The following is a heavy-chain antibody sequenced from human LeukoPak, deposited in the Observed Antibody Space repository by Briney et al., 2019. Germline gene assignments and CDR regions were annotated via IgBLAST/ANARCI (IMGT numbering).Heavy chain of an antibody. CDR3: ARRACSAGSCFFIDAFDI. Sequence: GGSLRLSCAASGFTFSSYAMSWVRQAPGKGLEWVSAISGSGGSTYYADSVKGRFIISRDNAKNALYLQMSSLRAEDTAVYYCARRACSAGSCFFIDAFDIWGQGTMVTVSS. V-gene: IGHV3-23*01. D-gene: IGHD6-13*01. J-gene: IGHJ3*02. CDR1: GFTFSSYA. CDR2: ISGSGGST.